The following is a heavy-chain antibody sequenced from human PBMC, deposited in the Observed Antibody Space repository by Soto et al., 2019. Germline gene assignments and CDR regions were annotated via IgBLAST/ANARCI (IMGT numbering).Heavy chain of an antibody. CDR3: ARDQRRGSDFGVVTNLYGMDV. Sequence: ASVKVSCKASGYTFTGYYMHWVRQAPGQGLEWMGWINPNSGGTNYAQKFQGWGTMTRDTSISTAYMELSRLRSDDTAVYYCARDQRRGSDFGVVTNLYGMDVWGQGTTVTVSS. CDR2: INPNSGGT. CDR1: GYTFTGYY. V-gene: IGHV1-2*04. D-gene: IGHD3-3*01. J-gene: IGHJ6*02.